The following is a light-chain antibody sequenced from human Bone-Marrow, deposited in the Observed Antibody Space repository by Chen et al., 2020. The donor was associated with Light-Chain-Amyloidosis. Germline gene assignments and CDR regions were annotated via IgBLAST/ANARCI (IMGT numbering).Light chain of an antibody. CDR3: QVWDRSSDRPV. Sequence: SYVLTQPSSVSVAPGQTATIACGGNNIGSTSVLWYTQTPGQAPLLVVYDDSDRPSGIPERLSGSNSGNTATLTISRVEAGDEADYYCQVWDRSSDRPVFGGGTKLTVL. CDR2: DDS. CDR1: NIGSTS. V-gene: IGLV3-21*02. J-gene: IGLJ3*02.